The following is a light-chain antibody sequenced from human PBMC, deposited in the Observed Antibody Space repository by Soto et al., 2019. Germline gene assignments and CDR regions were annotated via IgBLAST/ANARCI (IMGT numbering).Light chain of an antibody. V-gene: IGKV1-33*01. CDR3: QQYDNLPLT. CDR1: QSISNY. Sequence: DIQMTQSPSSLSASVGDRVTITCRASQSISNYLNWYQQKPGKAPKVLIYATSNLQSGDPSRFSGSGSGTDSTFTISSLQPEDIGTYHCQQYDNLPLTFGGGTKVDIK. CDR2: ATS. J-gene: IGKJ4*01.